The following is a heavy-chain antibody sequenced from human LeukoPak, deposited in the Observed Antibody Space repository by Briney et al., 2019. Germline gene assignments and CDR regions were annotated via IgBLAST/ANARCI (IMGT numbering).Heavy chain of an antibody. Sequence: PSETLSLTCTVSGYSISSGYYWGWIRQPPGKGLEWIGSIYHSGSTYYNPSLKSRVTISVDTSKNQFSLKLSSVTAADTAVYYCARPPYDILTGYNWGDDAFDIWGQGTMVTVSS. CDR3: ARPPYDILTGYNWGDDAFDI. J-gene: IGHJ3*02. V-gene: IGHV4-38-2*02. CDR1: GYSISSGYY. CDR2: IYHSGST. D-gene: IGHD3-9*01.